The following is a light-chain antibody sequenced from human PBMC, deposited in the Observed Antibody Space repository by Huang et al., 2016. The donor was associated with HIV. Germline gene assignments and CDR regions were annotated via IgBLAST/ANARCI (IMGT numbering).Light chain of an antibody. CDR2: DVS. CDR3: QQRSKWPLT. V-gene: IGKV3-11*01. J-gene: IGKJ4*01. CDR1: QSIGTY. Sequence: EIVLTQSPVTLSLSPGDRATLSCRASQSIGTYLAWYQQKSGQAPRLLIYDVSNRPAGVPARFSASGSETDFTLTIASLDPDDFAIYHCQQRSKWPLTFGGGTKV.